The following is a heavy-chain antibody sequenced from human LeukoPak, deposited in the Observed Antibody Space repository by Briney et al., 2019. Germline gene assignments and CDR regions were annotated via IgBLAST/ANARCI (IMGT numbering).Heavy chain of an antibody. CDR3: ARDLIVGATTIDY. CDR1: GYTFTNFY. D-gene: IGHD1-26*01. Sequence: ASVKVSCKASGYTFTNFYMHWVRQAPGQGLEWMGWINPNSGGTNYAQKFQGWVTMTRDTSISTAYMELSRLRSDDTAVYYCARDLIVGATTIDYWGQGTLVTVSS. CDR2: INPNSGGT. V-gene: IGHV1-2*04. J-gene: IGHJ4*02.